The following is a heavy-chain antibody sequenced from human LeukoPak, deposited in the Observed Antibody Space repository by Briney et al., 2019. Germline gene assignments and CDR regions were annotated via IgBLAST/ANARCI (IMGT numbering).Heavy chain of an antibody. CDR3: AKESSWGTVVTPGGPSA. D-gene: IGHD4-23*01. Sequence: GGSLRLSCAASGFTFSTYAMSWVRQAPGKGLEWVSAISGSGGATYYADSVKGRFTISRDNSKNTLYLQMNSLRAEDTAVYYCAKESSWGTVVTPGGPSAWGQGTLVTVSS. V-gene: IGHV3-23*01. CDR2: ISGSGGAT. CDR1: GFTFSTYA. J-gene: IGHJ5*02.